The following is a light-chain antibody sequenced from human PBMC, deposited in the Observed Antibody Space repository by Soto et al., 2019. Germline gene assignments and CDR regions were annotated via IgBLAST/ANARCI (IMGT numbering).Light chain of an antibody. V-gene: IGKV1-5*03. CDR1: QSINSW. CDR2: KAS. CDR3: QQYDSYPWT. J-gene: IGKJ1*01. Sequence: DLQMTQSPSTLSASVGDRVTITCRASQSINSWLAWYQQKPGKAPKLLIYKASSLESGVPSRFGGSGSGTEFTLAISSLQPDDFANYYCQQYDSYPWTFGQGTKVEIK.